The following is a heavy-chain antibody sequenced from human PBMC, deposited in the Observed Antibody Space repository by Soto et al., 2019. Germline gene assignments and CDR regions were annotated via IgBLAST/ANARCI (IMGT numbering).Heavy chain of an antibody. CDR2: IKDGGRT. CDR3: ARGQEGVVATH. V-gene: IGHV4-34*01. J-gene: IGHJ4*02. CDR1: GGSLSGYY. D-gene: IGHD5-12*01. Sequence: QVQLQQWGAGLLKPSETLSLNCAVNGGSLSGYYWSWIRQPPGKGLEWIGEIKDGGRTNYSQSLKSRDAISSDTSNNQFSLRLYSVTAADTGVYYCARGQEGVVATHWDQGTLVTVSS.